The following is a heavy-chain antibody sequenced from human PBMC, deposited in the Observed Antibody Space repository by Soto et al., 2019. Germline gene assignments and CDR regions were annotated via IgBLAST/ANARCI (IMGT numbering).Heavy chain of an antibody. Sequence: QVQLQESGPGLVKPSQTLSLTCTVSGGSISSGGYYWNWIRQHPGKGLEWIGYIYYSGSTYYNPYIKSRVTMSVDTSKNQCSLNLSSVAASDTAVYYCARSVFPWGQGTVVTVSS. CDR1: GGSISSGGYY. CDR2: IYYSGST. V-gene: IGHV4-31*03. J-gene: IGHJ5*02. CDR3: ARSVFP.